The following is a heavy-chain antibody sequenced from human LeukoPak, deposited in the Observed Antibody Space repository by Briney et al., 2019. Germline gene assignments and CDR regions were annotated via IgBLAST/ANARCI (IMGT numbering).Heavy chain of an antibody. CDR3: ARHERGKNAFNL. CDR2: FYYSGST. V-gene: IGHV4-39*01. J-gene: IGHJ3*01. CDR1: GGSISSRSHY. Sequence: ASETLSLTCTVSGGSISSRSHYWGWIRQPPGKGLEWIGSFYYSGSTYYNPSLKSRVTISVDTSKNQFSLKMSSVTAADTAVYYCARHERGKNAFNLWGQGTMVTVSS.